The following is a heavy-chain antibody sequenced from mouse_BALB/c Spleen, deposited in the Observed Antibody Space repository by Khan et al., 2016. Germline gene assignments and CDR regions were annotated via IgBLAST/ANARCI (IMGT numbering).Heavy chain of an antibody. D-gene: IGHD4-1*01. Sequence: EVQLQESGPGLVKPSQSLSLTCTVTGYSITSDYAWNWIRQFPGNKLEWMGYISYSGSTSYNPSLKSRISITRDTSKNQFFLQLNSVTTEATATYDCAGANWELFYAMDYWGQGTSVTGTS. CDR3: AGANWELFYAMDY. J-gene: IGHJ4*01. CDR1: GYSITSDYA. V-gene: IGHV3-2*02. CDR2: ISYSGST.